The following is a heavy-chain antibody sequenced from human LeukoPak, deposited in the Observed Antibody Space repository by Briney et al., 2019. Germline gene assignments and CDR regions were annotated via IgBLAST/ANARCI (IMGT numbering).Heavy chain of an antibody. CDR1: GGSSSGYY. J-gene: IGHJ4*02. V-gene: IGHV4-34*01. D-gene: IGHD2-2*01. Sequence: PSETLSLTCAVYGGSSSGYYWSWIRQPPGKGLEWIGEINHSGSTNYNPSLKSRVTISVDTSKNQFSLKLSSVTAADTAVYYCARGGYCSSTSCQIDYWGQGTLVTVSS. CDR3: ARGGYCSSTSCQIDY. CDR2: INHSGST.